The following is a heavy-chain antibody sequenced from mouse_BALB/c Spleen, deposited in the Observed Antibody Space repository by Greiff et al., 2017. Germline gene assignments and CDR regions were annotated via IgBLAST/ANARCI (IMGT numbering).Heavy chain of an antibody. CDR3: ARERGGCYGSSPLDY. Sequence: EVMLVESGGGLVKPGGSLKLSCAASGFTFSDYYMYWVRQTPEKRLEWVATISDGGSYTYYPDSVKGRFTISRDNAKNNLYLQMSSLKSEDTAMYYCARERGGCYGSSPLDYWGQGTTLTVSS. CDR1: GFTFSDYY. CDR2: ISDGGSYT. D-gene: IGHD1-1*01. V-gene: IGHV5-4*02. J-gene: IGHJ2*01.